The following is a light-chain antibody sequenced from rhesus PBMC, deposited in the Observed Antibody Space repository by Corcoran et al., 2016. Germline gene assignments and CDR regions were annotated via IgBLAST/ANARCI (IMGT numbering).Light chain of an antibody. CDR3: QQDYDDPYT. CDR1: QGINKE. CDR2: AAS. Sequence: DIQMTQSPSSLSASVGDRVTVTCRASQGINKELSWYQQKPGQAPTCLVYAASSLRTGVASRFSGGGSGTDFTLTISSLQPEDVATYYCQQDYDDPYTFGQGTKVEIK. J-gene: IGKJ2*01. V-gene: IGKV1-94*01.